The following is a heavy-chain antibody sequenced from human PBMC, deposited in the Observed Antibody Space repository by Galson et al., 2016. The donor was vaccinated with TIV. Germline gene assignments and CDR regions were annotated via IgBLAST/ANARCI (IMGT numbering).Heavy chain of an antibody. CDR1: GDTFTSYP. CDR3: AKNRNTALDTYHYYYGMDV. CDR2: IIPLFGTA. Sequence: SVKVSCKASGDTFTSYPFNWVRQAPGQGLERMGGIIPLFGTANYAQKFQGRVTVTADESTSTAYLDLSSLRSEDTAVYYCAKNRNTALDTYHYYYGMDVWGQGTTVAVSS. V-gene: IGHV1-69*13. D-gene: IGHD5-18*01. J-gene: IGHJ6*02.